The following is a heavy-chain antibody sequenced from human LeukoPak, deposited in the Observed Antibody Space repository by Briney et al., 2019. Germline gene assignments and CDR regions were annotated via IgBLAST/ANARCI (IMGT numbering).Heavy chain of an antibody. CDR2: IWYDGGKK. D-gene: IGHD6-19*01. CDR3: ARDLGTAGSFYFDY. J-gene: IGHJ4*02. V-gene: IGHV3-33*01. Sequence: PGGSLRLSCVASGFTFSSYGMLWVRQTPGKGLEWVAVIWYDGGKKYSADSLKGRFTISRDDSKSTLYLQMNSLRAEDTAVYYCARDLGTAGSFYFDYWGQGTLVTVSS. CDR1: GFTFSSYG.